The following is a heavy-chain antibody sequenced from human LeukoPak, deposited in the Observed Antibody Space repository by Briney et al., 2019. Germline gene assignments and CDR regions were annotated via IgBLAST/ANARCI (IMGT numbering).Heavy chain of an antibody. Sequence: PSQTLSLTCTVSGGSISSGSYYWSWIRQPAGKGLEWIGRIYTSGSTNYNPSLKSRVTISVDTSKNQFSLKLSSVTAADAAVYYCATENLLYGGVDYWGQGTLVTVSS. CDR2: IYTSGST. CDR1: GGSISSGSYY. CDR3: ATENLLYGGVDY. D-gene: IGHD4-23*01. V-gene: IGHV4-61*02. J-gene: IGHJ4*02.